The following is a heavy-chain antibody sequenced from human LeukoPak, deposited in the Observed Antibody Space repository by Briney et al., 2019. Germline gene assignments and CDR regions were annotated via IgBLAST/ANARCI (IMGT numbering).Heavy chain of an antibody. V-gene: IGHV3-7*01. J-gene: IGHJ6*02. Sequence: GGSLRLSCAASGFTFSSYWMSWVRQAPGKGLEWVANIKQDGSEKYYVDSVKGRFTISRDNSKNTLYLQMNSLRAEDTAVYYCARNKIPPDRYYYYGMDVWGQGTTVTVSS. CDR3: ARNKIPPDRYYYYGMDV. CDR2: IKQDGSEK. D-gene: IGHD1/OR15-1a*01. CDR1: GFTFSSYW.